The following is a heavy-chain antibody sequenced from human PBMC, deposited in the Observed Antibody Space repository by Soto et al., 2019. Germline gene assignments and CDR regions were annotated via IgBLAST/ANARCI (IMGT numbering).Heavy chain of an antibody. D-gene: IGHD6-19*01. CDR3: ARLIAVAGNLDY. CDR2: ISSSSSYI. J-gene: IGHJ4*02. CDR1: GFTFSSYS. Sequence: EVQLVESGGGLVKPGGSLRLSCAASGFTFSSYSMNWVRQAPGKGLEWVSSISSSSSYIYYADSVKGRFTISRDNAKNSLYLQMNSLRAEDTAVYYCARLIAVAGNLDYWGQGTLVTVSS. V-gene: IGHV3-21*01.